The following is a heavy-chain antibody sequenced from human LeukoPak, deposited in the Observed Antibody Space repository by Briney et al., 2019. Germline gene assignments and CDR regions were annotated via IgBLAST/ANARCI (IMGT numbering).Heavy chain of an antibody. V-gene: IGHV3-23*01. Sequence: PGGSLRLSCAASGFTFSSYSMSWVRQAPGKGLEWVSAISGSGGSTYHADSVKGRFTISRDNSKNTLYLQMNSLRAEGTAVYYCAKDRRSNGDWGQGTLVTVSS. CDR2: ISGSGGST. CDR1: GFTFSSYS. J-gene: IGHJ4*02. CDR3: AKDRRSNGD. D-gene: IGHD4-17*01.